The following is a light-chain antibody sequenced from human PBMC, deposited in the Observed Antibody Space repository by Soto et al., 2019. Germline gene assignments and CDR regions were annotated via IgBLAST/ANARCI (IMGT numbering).Light chain of an antibody. Sequence: DFQMTQSPSTLSASVGDRVTITCRASQSVRSWLACYQQQSGKAPKLLIYEASTLESGVPSRFSGSGSGTEFTLTISSLQPDDSATYYCQQSHGPWKFGQGTKVEIK. J-gene: IGKJ1*01. CDR2: EAS. CDR1: QSVRSW. V-gene: IGKV1-5*03. CDR3: QQSHGPWK.